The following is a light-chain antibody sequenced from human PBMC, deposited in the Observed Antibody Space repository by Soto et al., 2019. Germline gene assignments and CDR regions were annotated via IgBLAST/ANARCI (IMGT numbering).Light chain of an antibody. Sequence: DIQMTQSPSTLSASVGDRVTITCRASQSISSWLAWYQQKPGKAPKLLIYKASTLESGVPSRFSGSGSGTEFTLNISRLQTDDVVMYSCQQYYSHYTVGQVTKVEIK. CDR2: KAS. CDR3: QQYYSHYT. V-gene: IGKV1-5*03. J-gene: IGKJ2*01. CDR1: QSISSW.